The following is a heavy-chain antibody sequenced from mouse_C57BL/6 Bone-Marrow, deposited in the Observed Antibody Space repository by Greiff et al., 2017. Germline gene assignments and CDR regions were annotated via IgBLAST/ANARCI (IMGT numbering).Heavy chain of an antibody. CDR3: ARIITTGNFDV. Sequence: ESGPGLVKPSQSLSLTCSVTGYSITSGYYWNWIRQFPGNKMEWMGYISYDGSNNYNPSLKNRISITLDTSKNQFFLKLNSVTTEDTATYYCARIITTGNFDVWGTGTTVTVSS. V-gene: IGHV3-6*01. D-gene: IGHD1-1*01. CDR1: GYSITSGYY. CDR2: ISYDGSN. J-gene: IGHJ1*03.